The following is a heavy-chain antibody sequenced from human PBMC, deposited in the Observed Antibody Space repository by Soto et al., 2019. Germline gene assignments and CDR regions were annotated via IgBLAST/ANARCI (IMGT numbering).Heavy chain of an antibody. D-gene: IGHD6-19*01. CDR3: ATSLGSIAVAGATDYYFYY. CDR1: GYTFTGYY. Sequence: ASVKVSCKASGYTFTGYYMHWVRQAPGQGLEWMGWINPNSGGTNYAQKFQGWVTMTRDTSISTAYMELSRLRSDDTAVYYCATSLGSIAVAGATDYYFYYWGHGTLVTVSS. V-gene: IGHV1-2*04. CDR2: INPNSGGT. J-gene: IGHJ4*01.